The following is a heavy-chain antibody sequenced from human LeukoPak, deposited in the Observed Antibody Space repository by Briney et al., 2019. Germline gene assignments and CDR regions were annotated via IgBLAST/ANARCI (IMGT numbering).Heavy chain of an antibody. J-gene: IGHJ4*02. V-gene: IGHV3-48*01. CDR1: GFTFSDYS. CDR2: ISRSSNNI. D-gene: IGHD4-23*01. CDR3: SRGGNEFDF. Sequence: GGSLRLYCAASGFTFSDYSMNWVRQAPGKGLEWLAYISRSSNNIFYADSVRGRLTISRDDAKNSLYLQMNSLRAEDTAVYYCSRGGNEFDFWGQGTLVTVSS.